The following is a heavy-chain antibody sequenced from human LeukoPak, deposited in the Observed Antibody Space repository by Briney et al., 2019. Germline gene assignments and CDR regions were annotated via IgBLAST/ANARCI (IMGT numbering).Heavy chain of an antibody. CDR2: IREDGSEK. Sequence: GGSLRLSCAVSGITFSTHWMSWVRQAPGKGLEWVANIREDGSEKNYVDSVKGRFTISRDNAKISLYLQMNSLRVEDTAVYYCATDRKVGTWDPRFDYWGQGTLVTVSS. J-gene: IGHJ4*02. V-gene: IGHV3-7*01. CDR3: ATDRKVGTWDPRFDY. CDR1: GITFSTHW. D-gene: IGHD4-23*01.